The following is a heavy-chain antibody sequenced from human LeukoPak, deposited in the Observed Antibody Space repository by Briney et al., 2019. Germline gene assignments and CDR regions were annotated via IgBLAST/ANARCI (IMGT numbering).Heavy chain of an antibody. CDR1: GGSLSSYY. CDR3: AREGYCSSSSCNNWLDP. Sequence: SETLSLTCTVSGGSLSSYYWSWIRQPPGKGLGWIGYIYSSRSTNYNPSPKSRATMPVDTSKTQFSLKLTSVTAADTAVYYCAREGYCSSSSCNNWLDPWGQGTLVTVSS. J-gene: IGHJ5*02. V-gene: IGHV4-59*01. CDR2: IYSSRST. D-gene: IGHD2-2*01.